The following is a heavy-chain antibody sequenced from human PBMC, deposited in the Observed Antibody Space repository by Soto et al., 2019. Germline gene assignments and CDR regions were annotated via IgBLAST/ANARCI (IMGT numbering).Heavy chain of an antibody. CDR3: ARELGLVPAYGMDV. V-gene: IGHV3-21*01. J-gene: IGHJ6*02. CDR2: ISSSSSYI. Sequence: PGGSLRLSCAASGFTFSSYSMNWVRQAPGKGLEWVSSISSSSSYIYYADSVKGRFTISRDNAKNSLYLQMNSLRAEDTAVYYCARELGLVPAYGMDVWGQGTTVTVSS. CDR1: GFTFSSYS. D-gene: IGHD6-6*01.